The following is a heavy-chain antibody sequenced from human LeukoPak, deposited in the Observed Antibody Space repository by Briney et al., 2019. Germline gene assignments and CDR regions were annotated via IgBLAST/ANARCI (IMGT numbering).Heavy chain of an antibody. CDR2: IWYDGSNK. CDR3: ARAFGASSGYSVDY. J-gene: IGHJ4*02. V-gene: IGHV3-33*01. Sequence: GRSLRLSCAASGFTFSSYAMHWVRQAPGKGLEWVTVIWYDGSNKHYADSVKGRFTISRDNSKNTLYLQMDSLRAEDTAIYYCARAFGASSGYSVDYWGQGTLVIVSS. CDR1: GFTFSSYA. D-gene: IGHD3-22*01.